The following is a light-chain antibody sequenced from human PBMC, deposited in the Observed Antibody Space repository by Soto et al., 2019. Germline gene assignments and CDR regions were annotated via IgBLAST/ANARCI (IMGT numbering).Light chain of an antibody. V-gene: IGKV3-15*01. J-gene: IGKJ1*01. CDR2: DAS. CDR3: QQYNSWVT. CDR1: QSVSNN. Sequence: EIVMTQSPATLSVSPGERATLSCRASQSVSNNLAWYQHKPGQAPRLLIYDASTRATGIPARFSGSGSGTEFTLTISSLRSEDFAVYYCQQYNSWVTFGQGTKVDIK.